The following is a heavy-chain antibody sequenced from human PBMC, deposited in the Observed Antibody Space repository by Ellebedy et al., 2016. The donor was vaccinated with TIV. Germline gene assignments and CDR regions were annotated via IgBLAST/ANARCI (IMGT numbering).Heavy chain of an antibody. CDR3: ARLTTMIVTN. J-gene: IGHJ4*02. CDR1: GGSISSGDYY. Sequence: SETLSLXCTVSGGSISSGDYYWSWIRQPPGKGLEWIGYIYYSGSTNYNPSLKSRVTISVDTSKNQFSLKLSSVTAADTAVYYCARLTTMIVTNWGQGTLVTVSS. CDR2: IYYSGST. D-gene: IGHD3-22*01. V-gene: IGHV4-61*08.